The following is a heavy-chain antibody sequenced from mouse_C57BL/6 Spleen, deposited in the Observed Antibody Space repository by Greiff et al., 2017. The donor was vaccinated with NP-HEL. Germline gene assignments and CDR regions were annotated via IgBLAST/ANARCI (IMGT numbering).Heavy chain of an antibody. J-gene: IGHJ1*03. CDR3: ARTLYGSRYWYFDV. CDR2: IWSGGST. V-gene: IGHV2-2*01. Sequence: VHLVESGPGLVQPSQSLSITCTVSGFSLTSYGVHWVRQSPGKGLEWLGVIWSGGSTDYNAAFISRLSISKDNSKSQVFFKMNSLQADDTAIYYCARTLYGSRYWYFDVWGTGTTVTVSS. D-gene: IGHD1-1*01. CDR1: GFSLTSYG.